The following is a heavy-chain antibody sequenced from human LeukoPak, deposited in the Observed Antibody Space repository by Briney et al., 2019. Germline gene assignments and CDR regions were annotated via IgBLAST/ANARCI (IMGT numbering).Heavy chain of an antibody. CDR3: ARARGDLSLDY. J-gene: IGHJ4*02. V-gene: IGHV4-34*01. CDR2: TTHSGST. Sequence: SETLSLTCAVYIESFSGYYWTWIRQPPGKGLERIGETTHSGSTNYNPSPKSRVTIPVDTSKNQFSLKLSSLIAADTAVYYCARARGDLSLDYWGRGTPVTVSS. CDR1: IESFSGYY. D-gene: IGHD2-21*02.